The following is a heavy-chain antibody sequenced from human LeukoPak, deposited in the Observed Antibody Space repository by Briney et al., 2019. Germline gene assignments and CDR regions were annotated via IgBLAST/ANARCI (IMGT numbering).Heavy chain of an antibody. J-gene: IGHJ4*02. CDR2: IYSGGST. D-gene: IGHD6-13*01. CDR3: ARTVRSSSWAEYYFDY. CDR1: GLTVSSNY. V-gene: IGHV3-53*01. Sequence: GSLRLSCAASGLTVSSNYMSWVRQAPGKGLEWVSVIYSGGSTYYADSVKGRFTISRDNSKNTLYLQMNSLRAEDTAVYYCARTVRSSSWAEYYFDYWGQGTLVTVSS.